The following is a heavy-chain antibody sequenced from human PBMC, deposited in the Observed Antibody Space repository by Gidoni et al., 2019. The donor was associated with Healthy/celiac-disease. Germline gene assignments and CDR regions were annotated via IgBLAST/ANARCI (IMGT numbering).Heavy chain of an antibody. CDR2: ISSSSSYT. J-gene: IGHJ6*04. CDR3: ARDGYSSSSWVDV. Sequence: QVQLVESGGGLVKPGGSLRLSCAASGFPFSDYYMSWIRQAPGKGLEWVSYISSSSSYTNYADSVKGRFTISRDNAKNSLYLQMNSLRAEDTAVYYCARDGYSSSSWVDVWGKGTTVTVSS. CDR1: GFPFSDYY. V-gene: IGHV3-11*06. D-gene: IGHD6-6*01.